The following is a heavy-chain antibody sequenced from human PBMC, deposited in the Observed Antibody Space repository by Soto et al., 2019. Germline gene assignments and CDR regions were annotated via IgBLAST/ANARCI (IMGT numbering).Heavy chain of an antibody. V-gene: IGHV5-51*01. CDR3: ARLLCLSTSCYTGSRHFFDY. Sequence: GESLKISCKGSGYSFSTYWIGWVRQMPGQGLESMGIIYPGDSDTRYSPSFQGQVTISVDNSISTAYLQWSSLKASDTAMYYCARLLCLSTSCYTGSRHFFDYWGQGALVTVSS. J-gene: IGHJ4*02. CDR1: GYSFSTYW. D-gene: IGHD2-2*02. CDR2: IYPGDSDT.